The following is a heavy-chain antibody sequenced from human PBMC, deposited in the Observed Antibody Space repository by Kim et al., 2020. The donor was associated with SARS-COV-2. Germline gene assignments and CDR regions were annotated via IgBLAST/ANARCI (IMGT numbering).Heavy chain of an antibody. D-gene: IGHD3-10*02. V-gene: IGHV4-59*01. J-gene: IGHJ4*02. Sequence: SETLSLTCTVSGGSISSYYWSWIRQPPGKGLEWIGYIYYSGSTNYNPSLKSRVTISVDTSKNQFSLKLSSVTAADTAVYYCARTRTLFGELLGAFDYWGQGTLVTVSS. CDR3: ARTRTLFGELLGAFDY. CDR1: GGSISSYY. CDR2: IYYSGST.